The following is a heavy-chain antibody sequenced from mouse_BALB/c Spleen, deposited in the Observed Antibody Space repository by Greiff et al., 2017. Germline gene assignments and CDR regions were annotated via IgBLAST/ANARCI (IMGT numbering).Heavy chain of an antibody. CDR3: AREGTSYYFDY. Sequence: QVQLKESAAELARPGASVKMSCKASGYTFTSYTMHWVKQRPGQGLEWIGYINPSSGYTEYNQKFKDKTTLTADKSSSTAYMQLSSLTSEDSAVYYCAREGTSYYFDYWGQGTTLTVSS. CDR1: GYTFTSYT. CDR2: INPSSGYT. J-gene: IGHJ2*01. D-gene: IGHD3-3*01. V-gene: IGHV1-4*02.